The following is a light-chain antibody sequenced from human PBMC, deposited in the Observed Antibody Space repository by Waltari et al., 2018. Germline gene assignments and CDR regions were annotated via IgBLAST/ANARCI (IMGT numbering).Light chain of an antibody. J-gene: IGKJ5*01. CDR1: QCVSSSY. CDR3: QQYERSPIS. Sequence: EIVLTQSPGTLSLSPGERATLSCRASQCVSSSYLAWYQQKPGQAPRLLIYVAPSRATGIPDRFSGSGSGTDFTLTISRLESEDFAVYYCQQYERSPISFGQGTRLEIK. V-gene: IGKV3-20*01. CDR2: VAP.